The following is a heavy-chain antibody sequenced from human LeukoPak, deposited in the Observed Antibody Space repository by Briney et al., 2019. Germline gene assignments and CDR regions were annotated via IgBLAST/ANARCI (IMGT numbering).Heavy chain of an antibody. V-gene: IGHV3-30*04. CDR3: ARGAVAGL. D-gene: IGHD6-19*01. CDR1: GFTFSSYA. Sequence: TGGSLRLSCAASGFTFSSYALHWVRQAPGKGLEWVAVISYDGSNKYYADSVKGRFTISRDNYKNTLYLQMNSLRAEDTGVYYCARGAVAGLWGQGTLVTVSS. CDR2: ISYDGSNK. J-gene: IGHJ4*02.